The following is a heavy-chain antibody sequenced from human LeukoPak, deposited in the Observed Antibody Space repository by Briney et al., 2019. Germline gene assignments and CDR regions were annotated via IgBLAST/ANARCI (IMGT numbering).Heavy chain of an antibody. CDR1: GGSFSGYY. J-gene: IGHJ4*02. CDR2: INHSGST. D-gene: IGHD3-22*01. V-gene: IGHV4-34*01. Sequence: ETLSLTCAVYGGSFSGYYWSWIRQPPGKGLEWIGEINHSGSTNYNPSLKSRVTISVDTSKNQFSLKLSSVTAADTAVYYCASHYYNSSGYYFELRPDYFDYWGQGTLVTVSS. CDR3: ASHYYNSSGYYFELRPDYFDY.